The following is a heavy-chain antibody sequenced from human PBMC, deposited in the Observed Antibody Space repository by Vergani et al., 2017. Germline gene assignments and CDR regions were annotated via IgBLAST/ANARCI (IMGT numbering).Heavy chain of an antibody. J-gene: IGHJ5*02. CDR1: GFTSAGYA. Sequence: EVQLEESGGGLVLPGRSLRLSCVASGFTSAGYAMHWVRQAPGKGLEWVSGISWNSNSIGYADSVKCRFTISRDNAKNSLYLQMNSLRAEDTALYYCAKDLGTSSGGGWFDPWCQGTLVTVAS. D-gene: IGHD6-6*01. V-gene: IGHV3-9*02. CDR3: AKDLGTSSGGGWFDP. CDR2: ISWNSNSI.